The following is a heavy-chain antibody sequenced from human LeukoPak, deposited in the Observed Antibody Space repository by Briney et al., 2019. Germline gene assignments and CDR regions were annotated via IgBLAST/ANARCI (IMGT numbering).Heavy chain of an antibody. D-gene: IGHD1-26*01. CDR1: GGSFSGYY. Sequence: SETLSLTCAAYGGSFSGYYWSWIRQPPGKGLEWIGEINHSGSTNYNPSLKSRVTISVDTSKNQFSLKLSSVTAADTAVYYCARDLGRGTRGAFDIWGQGTMVTVSS. CDR3: ARDLGRGTRGAFDI. CDR2: INHSGST. J-gene: IGHJ3*02. V-gene: IGHV4-34*01.